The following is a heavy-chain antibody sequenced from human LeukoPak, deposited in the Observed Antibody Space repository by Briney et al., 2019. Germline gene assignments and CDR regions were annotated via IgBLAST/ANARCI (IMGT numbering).Heavy chain of an antibody. D-gene: IGHD3-10*01. CDR3: ARDLTMVRGVPDGFDY. V-gene: IGHV1-69*04. J-gene: IGHJ4*02. CDR2: SIPIFGIA. Sequence: SVKVSCKASGGTFSSYAISWVRQAPGQGLEWMGRSIPIFGIANYAQKFQGRVTITADKSTSTAYMELSSLRSEDTAVYYCARDLTMVRGVPDGFDYWGQGTLVTVSS. CDR1: GGTFSSYA.